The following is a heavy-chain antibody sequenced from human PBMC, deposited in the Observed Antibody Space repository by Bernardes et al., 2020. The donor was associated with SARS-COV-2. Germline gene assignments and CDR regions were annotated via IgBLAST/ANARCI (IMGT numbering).Heavy chain of an antibody. CDR3: ARDWPSSRTGGFDY. V-gene: IGHV3-66*03. J-gene: IGHJ4*02. D-gene: IGHD6-13*01. CDR2: IYSSGNT. CDR1: GFTVTSNY. Sequence: GGSLRLSCAASGFTVTSNYMSWVRQAPGKGLEWVSVIYSSGNTYYADSVKGRFTISRDNSKNTVYLQMNSLRVQDTAVYYCARDWPSSRTGGFDYWGQGTLVTVS.